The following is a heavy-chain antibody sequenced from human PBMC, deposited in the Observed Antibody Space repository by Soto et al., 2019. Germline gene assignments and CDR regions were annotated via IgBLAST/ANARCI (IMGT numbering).Heavy chain of an antibody. CDR1: GGSVSSGDYY. J-gene: IGHJ6*02. V-gene: IGHV4-30-4*01. Sequence: SETLSLTCTVSGGSVSSGDYYWSWIRQPPGKGLEWIGYIYYSGSTYYNPSLKSRVTISVDTSKNQFSLKLSSVTAADTAVYYCARAPDTYYDILTGYLNYYYYGMDVWGQGTTVTVSS. CDR3: ARAPDTYYDILTGYLNYYYYGMDV. D-gene: IGHD3-9*01. CDR2: IYYSGST.